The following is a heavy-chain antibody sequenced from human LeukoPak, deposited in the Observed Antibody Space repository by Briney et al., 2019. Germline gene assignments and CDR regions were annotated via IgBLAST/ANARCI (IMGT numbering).Heavy chain of an antibody. CDR3: ARVKGYGSGSYYRIDAFDI. Sequence: GSLRLSCAASGFTFSSYWMTWVRQAPGKGLEWIGEINHSGSTNYNPSLKSRVTISVDTSKNQFSLKLSSVTAADTAVYYCARVKGYGSGSYYRIDAFDIWGQGTMVTASS. CDR2: INHSGST. V-gene: IGHV4-34*01. CDR1: GFTFSSYW. D-gene: IGHD3-10*01. J-gene: IGHJ3*02.